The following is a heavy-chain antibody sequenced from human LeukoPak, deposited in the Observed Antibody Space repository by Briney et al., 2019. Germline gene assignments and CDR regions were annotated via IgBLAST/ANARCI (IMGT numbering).Heavy chain of an antibody. CDR1: GFTFSSYS. Sequence: TGGSLRLSCAASGFTFSSYSMNWVRQAPGKGLEWVSSISSSSSYIYYADSVKGRFTISRDNAKNSLYLQMNSLRAEDTAVYYCARVHGAYDSSGYRNYYYYYGVDVWGQGTTVTVSS. J-gene: IGHJ6*02. CDR3: ARVHGAYDSSGYRNYYYYYGVDV. V-gene: IGHV3-21*01. D-gene: IGHD3-22*01. CDR2: ISSSSSYI.